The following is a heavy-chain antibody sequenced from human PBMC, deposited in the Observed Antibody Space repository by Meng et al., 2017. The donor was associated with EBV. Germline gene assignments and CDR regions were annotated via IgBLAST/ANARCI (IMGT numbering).Heavy chain of an antibody. CDR2: INVGVGYT. CDR3: VRGPPVGVPGPGDY. V-gene: IGHV1-3*01. CDR1: GYAFTSYI. D-gene: IGHD2-21*01. J-gene: IGHJ4*02. Sequence: QVRLGQVGVEVKNPGASVKVSCKASGYAFTSYILHWVRQAPGQRLEWMGWINVGVGYTKYSQKFQGRVTISSDTSATTGYMELSSLRSEDTAVYYCVRGPPVGVPGPGDYWGQGTLVTVSS.